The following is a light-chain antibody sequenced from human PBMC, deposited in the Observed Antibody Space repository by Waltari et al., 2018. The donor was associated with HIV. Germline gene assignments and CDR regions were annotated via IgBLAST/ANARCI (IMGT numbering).Light chain of an antibody. Sequence: DTQMTQPPSTLSASVGDRVTITCRARQSISSWLAWYQQKPGKAPKLLIYKASSLESGVPSRFSGSGSGTEFTLTISSLQPDDLATYYCQQYNSYPPTFGPGTKVDIK. J-gene: IGKJ3*01. CDR2: KAS. V-gene: IGKV1-5*03. CDR3: QQYNSYPPT. CDR1: QSISSW.